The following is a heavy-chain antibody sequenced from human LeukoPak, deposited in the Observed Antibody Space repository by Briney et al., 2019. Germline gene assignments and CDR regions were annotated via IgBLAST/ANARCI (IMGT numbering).Heavy chain of an antibody. V-gene: IGHV1-69*13. CDR3: ARDKGYDFWSGYRGGSFDY. CDR1: GGTFSSYA. J-gene: IGHJ4*02. CDR2: IIPIFGTA. D-gene: IGHD3-3*01. Sequence: GASVKVSCKASGGTFSSYAISWVRQAPGQGLEWMGGIIPIFGTANYAQKFQGRVTITADESTNTAYMELSSLRSEDTAVYYCARDKGYDFWSGYRGGSFDYWGQGTLVTVSS.